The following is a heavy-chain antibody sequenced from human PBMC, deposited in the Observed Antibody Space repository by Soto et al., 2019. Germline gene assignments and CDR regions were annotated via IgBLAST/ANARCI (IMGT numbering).Heavy chain of an antibody. J-gene: IGHJ3*02. V-gene: IGHV1-2*02. CDR1: GGTFSGYA. CDR3: ARATYYYDSSGYSPPHPNAFDI. Sequence: ASVKVSCKASGGTFSGYAISWVRQAPGQGLEWVGWINPNSGGTNYAQKFQGRVTMTRDTSISTAYMELSRLRSDDTAVYYCARATYYYDSSGYSPPHPNAFDIWGLGTMVTVSS. CDR2: INPNSGGT. D-gene: IGHD3-22*01.